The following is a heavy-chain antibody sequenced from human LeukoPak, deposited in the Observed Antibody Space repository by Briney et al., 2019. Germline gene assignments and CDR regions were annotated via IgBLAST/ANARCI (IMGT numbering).Heavy chain of an antibody. Sequence: ASVKVSCKASGGTFSSYAISWVRQAPGQGLEWMGGIIPIFGTANYAQKFQGRVTITTDESTSTAYMELSSLRSEDTAVYYCARVSGYSSSWYELRDWFDPWGQGTLVTVSS. CDR2: IIPIFGTA. D-gene: IGHD6-13*01. CDR1: GGTFSSYA. CDR3: ARVSGYSSSWYELRDWFDP. J-gene: IGHJ5*02. V-gene: IGHV1-69*05.